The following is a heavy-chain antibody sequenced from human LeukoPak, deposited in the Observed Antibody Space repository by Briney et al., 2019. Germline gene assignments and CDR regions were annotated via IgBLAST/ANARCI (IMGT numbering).Heavy chain of an antibody. CDR3: AKLPHRIGWFDF. CDR2: IYHSGTT. Sequence: SETLSLTCTVSGGSISSFTYYWGWIRQPPGKGLEWLGHIYHSGTTYYNPSLESRVTISVDTSKNQFSLKLRSVTAADTAFYYCAKLPHRIGWFDFWGQGTLVSVSS. V-gene: IGHV4-39*01. J-gene: IGHJ4*02. CDR1: GGSISSFTYY. D-gene: IGHD1-14*01.